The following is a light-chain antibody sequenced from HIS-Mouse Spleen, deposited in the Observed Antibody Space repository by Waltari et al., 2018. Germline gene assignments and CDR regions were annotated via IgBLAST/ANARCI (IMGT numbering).Light chain of an antibody. J-gene: IGLJ1*01. CDR1: SSDVGGYHY. CDR2: DVS. V-gene: IGLV2-11*01. CDR3: CSYAGSYTGV. Sequence: QSALTQPRSVSGSPGQSVTISCTGPSSDVGGYHYVSWYQQHPGKAPRLVIYDVSKRPSGVPDRCSGSKSGNTASLTISGLQAEDEADYYCCSYAGSYTGVFGTGTKVTVL.